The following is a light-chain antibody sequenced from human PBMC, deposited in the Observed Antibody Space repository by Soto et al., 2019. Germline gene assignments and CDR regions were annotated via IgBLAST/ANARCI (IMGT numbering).Light chain of an antibody. J-gene: IGKJ5*01. CDR3: QQYNSWPIT. V-gene: IGKV3D-15*01. CDR2: GAS. Sequence: EIRITHSASTLFVSPEESATLSCRASQSINRDLAWYVQKPGQAPRRVIYGASTWGTGVPPRFTGSGSGTEFTLTISGVQSEDFAVYYCQQYNSWPITFGQGTRLEIK. CDR1: QSINRD.